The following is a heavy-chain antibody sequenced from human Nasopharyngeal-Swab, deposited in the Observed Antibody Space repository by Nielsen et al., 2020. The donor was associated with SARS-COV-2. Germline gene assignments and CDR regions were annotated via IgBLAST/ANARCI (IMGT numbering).Heavy chain of an antibody. D-gene: IGHD5-12*01. Sequence: VRQAPGKGLEWVSSISRNSDYILYADSVKGRFTISRDNAKNSLFLQMNSPRADDTAVYYCARGGYRDYDYAYWGQGTLVTVSS. J-gene: IGHJ4*02. CDR2: ISRNSDYI. CDR3: ARGGYRDYDYAY. V-gene: IGHV3-21*01.